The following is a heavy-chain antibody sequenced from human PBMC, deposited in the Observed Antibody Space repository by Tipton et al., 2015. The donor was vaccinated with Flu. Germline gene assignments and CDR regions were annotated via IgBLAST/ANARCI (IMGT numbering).Heavy chain of an antibody. CDR2: IYDIGST. V-gene: IGHV4-61*01. Sequence: TLSLTCTVSGGSVSGGSYYWSWIRQPPGKGLEWIGYIYDIGSTNYNPSLKSRVTISLDTSKNQFSLKLTSVIAADTAVYYCARDQVEICTNAGCSSWFDPWGQGTLVTVSS. J-gene: IGHJ5*02. CDR3: ARDQVEICTNAGCSSWFDP. D-gene: IGHD2-8*01. CDR1: GGSVSGGSYY.